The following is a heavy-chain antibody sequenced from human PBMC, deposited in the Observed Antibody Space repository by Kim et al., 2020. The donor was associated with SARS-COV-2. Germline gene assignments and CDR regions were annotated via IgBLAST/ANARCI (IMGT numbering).Heavy chain of an antibody. CDR2: IYYSGST. CDR1: GGSISSSSYY. V-gene: IGHV4-39*01. Sequence: SETLSLTCTVSGGSISSSSYYWGWIRQPPGKGLEWIGSIYYSGSTYYNPSLKSRVTISVDTSKNQFSLKLSSVTAADTAVYYCARLPPTYEYYFDYWGQGTLVTVSS. D-gene: IGHD3-16*01. J-gene: IGHJ4*02. CDR3: ARLPPTYEYYFDY.